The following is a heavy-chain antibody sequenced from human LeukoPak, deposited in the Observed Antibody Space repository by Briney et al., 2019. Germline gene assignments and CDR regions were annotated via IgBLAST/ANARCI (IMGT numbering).Heavy chain of an antibody. J-gene: IGHJ4*02. CDR2: ISSDVYDGTTE. D-gene: IGHD6-13*01. V-gene: IGHV3-30-3*01. CDR3: ASTAAATDPPGF. CDR1: GFTFSDYA. Sequence: GGSLRLSCAASGFTFSDYAMDWVRQAPGKGLECVAVISSDVYDGTTEYYADSVKGRFTISRDNSKNTVYLQMNSLRGEDTAVYYCASTAAATDPPGFWGQGTLVTVSS.